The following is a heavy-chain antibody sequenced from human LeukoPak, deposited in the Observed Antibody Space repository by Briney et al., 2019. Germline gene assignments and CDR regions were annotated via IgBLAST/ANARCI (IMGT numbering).Heavy chain of an antibody. Sequence: PGGSLRLSCAASGFTFNNYTLHWVRQAPGKGLQWVAVISYDGSNKYYADSVKGRFTISRDNSKNTLYPRMNSLRAEDTAVYYCARSPSPHSYGYDFFDSWGQGTLVTVSS. D-gene: IGHD5-18*01. CDR3: ARSPSPHSYGYDFFDS. J-gene: IGHJ4*02. V-gene: IGHV3-30*04. CDR1: GFTFNNYT. CDR2: ISYDGSNK.